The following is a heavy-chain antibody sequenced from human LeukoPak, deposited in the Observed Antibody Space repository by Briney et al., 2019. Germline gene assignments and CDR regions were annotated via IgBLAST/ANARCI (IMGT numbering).Heavy chain of an antibody. CDR1: GGSFSSYY. CDR2: IHYRGST. V-gene: IGHV4-34*01. J-gene: IGHJ4*02. Sequence: SETLSLTCAVYGGSFSSYYWSWIRQPPGKGLEWIGEIHYRGSTNYDPSLKSRVTMSGDPSKNQISLKLNSVTAADTAVYYCARGELGHYDSRIKPYHFDSWGQGTLVTVSS. D-gene: IGHD3-22*01. CDR3: ARGELGHYDSRIKPYHFDS.